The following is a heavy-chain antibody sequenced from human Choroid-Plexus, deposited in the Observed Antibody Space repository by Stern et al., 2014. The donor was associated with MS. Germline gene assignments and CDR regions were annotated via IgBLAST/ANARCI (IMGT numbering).Heavy chain of an antibody. V-gene: IGHV3-30*18. CDR2: VSYGGSNK. J-gene: IGHJ5*02. CDR3: AKDRQYLTYFFDH. Sequence: DQLVESGGGVVQPGRPLRLSCVASGFTFGSCAMHWVRQTPGKGLEWVAGVSYGGSNKYYADSVKGRFTISRDNSQNTLYIQMSSLRPEDTAVYYCAKDRQYLTYFFDHWGQGSLVTVSS. CDR1: GFTFGSCA. D-gene: IGHD2/OR15-2a*01.